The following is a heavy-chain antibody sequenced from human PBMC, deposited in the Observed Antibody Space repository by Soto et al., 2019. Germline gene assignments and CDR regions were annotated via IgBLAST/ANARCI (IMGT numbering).Heavy chain of an antibody. Sequence: ASVKVSCKASGYTFTSYDISWVRQATGQGLEWMGWMNPNSGNTGYAQKFQGRVTMTRNTSISTAYMELSSLRSEDTAVYYCARGSRKEWLRLLNYYYYGMDVWGQGTTVTVSS. J-gene: IGHJ6*02. CDR3: ARGSRKEWLRLLNYYYYGMDV. V-gene: IGHV1-8*01. D-gene: IGHD5-12*01. CDR1: GYTFTSYD. CDR2: MNPNSGNT.